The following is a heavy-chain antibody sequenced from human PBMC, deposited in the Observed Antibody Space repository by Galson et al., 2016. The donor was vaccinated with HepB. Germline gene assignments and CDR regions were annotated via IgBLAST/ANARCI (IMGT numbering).Heavy chain of an antibody. Sequence: SLRLSCAASGFILSLYGMHWVRQAPGKGLEWVSVFYGGGTINYADSVKGRFTVSRENSENTLFLQMNSLRADDTAVYYCARLRPEYNYAYDYWGQGTLVTVSS. D-gene: IGHD5-18*01. CDR2: FYGGGTI. J-gene: IGHJ4*02. CDR1: GFILSLYG. V-gene: IGHV3-53*01. CDR3: ARLRPEYNYAYDY.